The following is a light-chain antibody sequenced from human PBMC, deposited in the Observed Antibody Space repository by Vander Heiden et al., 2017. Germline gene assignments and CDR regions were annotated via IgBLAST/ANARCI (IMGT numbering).Light chain of an antibody. Sequence: DIQMTQSPSSLSAAVGDRVTITCRASQSIGTYLNWYQQKVGKAPKLLIDSASSLQSGVPARFSGSGSETDFTLTISSLQAEDFATYYCQQSDRNSSFGRGTKVEIK. CDR1: QSIGTY. V-gene: IGKV1-39*01. CDR2: SAS. CDR3: QQSDRNSS. J-gene: IGKJ4*02.